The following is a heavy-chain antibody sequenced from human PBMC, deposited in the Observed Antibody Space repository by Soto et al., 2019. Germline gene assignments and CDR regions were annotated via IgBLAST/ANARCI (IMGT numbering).Heavy chain of an antibody. Sequence: LRLSCSTSGFILSDCAINWVRHAPGTGLEWVSYISSSSSVIDYADSVKGRFTVSRDNARNSLYLQMNSLRAEDTAVYYCARDLRWGSNWYYYMDVWGKGTTVTVSS. CDR1: GFILSDCA. CDR2: ISSSSSVI. CDR3: ARDLRWGSNWYYYMDV. D-gene: IGHD7-27*01. J-gene: IGHJ6*03. V-gene: IGHV3-48*01.